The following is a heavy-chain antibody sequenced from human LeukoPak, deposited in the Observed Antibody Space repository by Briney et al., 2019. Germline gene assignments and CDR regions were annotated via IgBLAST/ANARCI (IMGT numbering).Heavy chain of an antibody. D-gene: IGHD2-21*02. CDR1: GFRFSSYW. V-gene: IGHV3-7*01. Sequence: QPGGSLRLSCAASGFRFSSYWMSWVRQAPGKGLEWVANIKQDGSEKYYVGSVKGRFTISRDNAKNSLYLQMSSLRAEDTAVYYCASSRPAVTALILGLDVWGQGTTVTVSS. CDR2: IKQDGSEK. CDR3: ASSRPAVTALILGLDV. J-gene: IGHJ6*02.